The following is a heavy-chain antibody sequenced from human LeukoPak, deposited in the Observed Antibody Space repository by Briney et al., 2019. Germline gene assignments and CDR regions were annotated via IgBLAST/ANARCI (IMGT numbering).Heavy chain of an antibody. CDR2: INTDGSST. Sequence: PGGSLRLSCAASGFTFSNYGMHWVRQAPGKGLVWVSRINTDGSSTDYADSVKGRFTISRDSAKNTLYLQMNSLRAEDTAVYYCARWDNSGYYSLDYWGQGTLVTVSS. CDR1: GFTFSNYG. V-gene: IGHV3-74*01. J-gene: IGHJ4*02. D-gene: IGHD3-22*01. CDR3: ARWDNSGYYSLDY.